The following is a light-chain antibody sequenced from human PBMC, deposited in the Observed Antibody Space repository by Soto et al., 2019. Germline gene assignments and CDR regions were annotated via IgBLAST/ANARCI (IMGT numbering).Light chain of an antibody. J-gene: IGKJ1*01. Sequence: EIVLTQSPGTLSWSPGERATLSCRDSQSVGSSSLVWYQQKRGQAPRLLIYCASSRATGIPDRFSGSGYGTDFTLTISRLEPEDCAVYYCQQSGRSWTVGQGTKVEI. CDR2: CAS. V-gene: IGKV3-20*01. CDR1: QSVGSSS. CDR3: QQSGRSWT.